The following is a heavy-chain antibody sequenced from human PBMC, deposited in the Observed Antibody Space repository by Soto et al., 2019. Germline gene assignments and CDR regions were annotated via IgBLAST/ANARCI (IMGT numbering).Heavy chain of an antibody. CDR2: IYYSGST. CDR3: ARMDCSGGSCYYYYGMDV. V-gene: IGHV4-59*01. Sequence: PSETLSLTCTVSGDSISNYYWSWIRQAPGKGLEWIGFIYYSGSTNYNPSLKSRVTISVDTSKNQFSLKLSSVTAADTAVYYCARMDCSGGSCYYYYGMDVWGQGTTVTVSS. CDR1: GDSISNYY. J-gene: IGHJ6*02. D-gene: IGHD2-15*01.